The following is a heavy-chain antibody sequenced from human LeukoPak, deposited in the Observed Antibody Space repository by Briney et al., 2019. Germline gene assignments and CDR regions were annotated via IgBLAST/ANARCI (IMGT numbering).Heavy chain of an antibody. D-gene: IGHD3-3*01. CDR1: GYIFTSYG. CDR3: ARDPEGVAPLDY. CDR2: ISAHNGNT. Sequence: GASVKVSCKASGYIFTSYGFAWVRQAPGQGLEWMGWISAHNGNTNYAQKFQGRVTMTTDTSTSTAYMELRSLTSDDTAMYYCARDPEGVAPLDYWGQGTLVTVSS. V-gene: IGHV1-18*01. J-gene: IGHJ4*02.